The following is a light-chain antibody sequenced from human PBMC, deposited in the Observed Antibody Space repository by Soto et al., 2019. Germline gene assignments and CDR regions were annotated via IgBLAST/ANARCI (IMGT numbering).Light chain of an antibody. CDR2: GAS. V-gene: IGKV3-20*01. CDR1: QSVRSNY. J-gene: IGKJ5*01. Sequence: ENVLTQSPGTLSLSPGERATLSCRASQSVRSNYVAWYQQKPGQAPRLLISGASSRATGIPDRFSGSGSGTDFTRTIIRLEPEDFALYYCQQYGSSPITFGQGTRLDSK. CDR3: QQYGSSPIT.